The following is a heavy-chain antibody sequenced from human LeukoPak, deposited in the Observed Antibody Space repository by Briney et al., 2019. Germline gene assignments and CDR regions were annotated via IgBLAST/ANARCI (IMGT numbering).Heavy chain of an antibody. J-gene: IGHJ4*02. Sequence: GEPLKISCMGSGYRFTTYWIGWGRQRPGKGLEYMGLIYPGDSDTRYSPSFQGHITISADKSISTAYLQWRSLKPSDSGMYYCARVIPLSTTTTGFDYWGQGTLVAVSS. D-gene: IGHD1-26*01. CDR1: GYRFTTYW. V-gene: IGHV5-51*01. CDR2: IYPGDSDT. CDR3: ARVIPLSTTTTGFDY.